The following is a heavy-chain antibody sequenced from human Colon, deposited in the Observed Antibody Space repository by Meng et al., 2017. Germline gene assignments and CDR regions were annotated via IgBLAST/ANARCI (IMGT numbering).Heavy chain of an antibody. CDR3: AKDPHMTKGWYFNL. J-gene: IGHJ2*01. CDR1: GGSFRGSF. V-gene: IGHV4-34*01. D-gene: IGHD4-11*01. Sequence: QGPLTRVGAVLFKPSETLSLTCAVFGGSFRGSFWIWTRQPPGKGLEWIGEINDSGSTNYNPSLKSRVTISIDTSKNQLSLKLSSVTAEDTAVYYCAKDPHMTKGWYFNLWGRGTLVTVSS. CDR2: INDSGST.